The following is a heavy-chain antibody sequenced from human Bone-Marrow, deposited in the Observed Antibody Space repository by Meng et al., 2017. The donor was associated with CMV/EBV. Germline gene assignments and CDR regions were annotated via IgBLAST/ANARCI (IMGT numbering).Heavy chain of an antibody. V-gene: IGHV3-30*02. D-gene: IGHD3-3*01. CDR1: GFTFSSYG. CDR3: ANMGTYDFWSGYPPVIL. J-gene: IGHJ4*02. CDR2: IWYDGSNK. Sequence: GGSLRLSCAASGFTFSSYGMHWVRQAPGKGLEWVAVIWYDGSNKYYADSVKGRFTISRDNSKNTLYLQMNSLRAEDTAVYYCANMGTYDFWSGYPPVILWGQGTLVTVSS.